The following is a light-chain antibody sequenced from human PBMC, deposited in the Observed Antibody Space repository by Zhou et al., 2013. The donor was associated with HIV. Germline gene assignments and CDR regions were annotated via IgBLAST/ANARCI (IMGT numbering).Light chain of an antibody. CDR1: QGISSW. Sequence: DIQMTQSPSSVSASVGDRVTITCRASQGISSWLAWYQQKPGKAPKLLIYAASSLQSGVPSRFGGSGSGTDFTLTITSLRPEDSATYYCQQSYNTPLTFGGGTKVELK. J-gene: IGKJ4*01. V-gene: IGKV1-12*01. CDR2: AAS. CDR3: QQSYNTPLT.